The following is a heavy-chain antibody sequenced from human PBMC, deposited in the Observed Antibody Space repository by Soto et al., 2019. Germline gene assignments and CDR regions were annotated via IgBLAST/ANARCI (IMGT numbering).Heavy chain of an antibody. CDR1: GFPFSSYA. D-gene: IGHD3-16*02. CDR3: ASLRWGGVISLYT. CDR2: KSGSYT. V-gene: IGHV3-23*01. J-gene: IGHJ5*02. Sequence: VGSLRLSSAASGFPFSSYAISWVRQAAGEGVEWVSGKSGSYTYYADSVKSRFTISRDNSKNTLSLLMNTLRGDDTSVYHCASLRWGGVISLYTWGPGTLVTVSS.